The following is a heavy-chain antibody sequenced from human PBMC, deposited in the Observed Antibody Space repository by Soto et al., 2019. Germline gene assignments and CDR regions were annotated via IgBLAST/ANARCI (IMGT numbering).Heavy chain of an antibody. CDR3: AREGPNHRLS. CDR1: GYTFTTYY. J-gene: IGHJ5*02. D-gene: IGHD3-16*02. V-gene: IGHV1-18*04. CDR2: ISAYNGNA. Sequence: ASVKVSCKASGYTFTTYYIHWVRQAPGQGLERMGWISAYNGNANYAQKLQGRVTMTTDTSTSTAYMELRSLRSGDTAVYYCAREGPNHRLSWGQGTLVTVSS.